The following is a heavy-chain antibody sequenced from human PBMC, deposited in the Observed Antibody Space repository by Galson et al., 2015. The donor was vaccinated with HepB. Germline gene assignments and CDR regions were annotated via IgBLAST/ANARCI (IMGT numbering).Heavy chain of an antibody. D-gene: IGHD1-26*01. CDR3: ANLFSGCPVEY. CDR2: INGDGSST. Sequence: SLRLSCAASGFPFSNYWMHWVRQAPGKGLVWVSHINGDGSSTTYADSVKGRFTISRDNAKNTLNLQMNSLTAEDTAVYYCANLFSGCPVEYWGQGTLFSVSS. J-gene: IGHJ4*02. CDR1: GFPFSNYW. V-gene: IGHV3-74*03.